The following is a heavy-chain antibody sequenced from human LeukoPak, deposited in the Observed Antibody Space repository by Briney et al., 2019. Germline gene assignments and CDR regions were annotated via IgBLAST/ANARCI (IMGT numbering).Heavy chain of an antibody. CDR3: AISLHYYDSSGPLHY. CDR1: GGTFISYA. D-gene: IGHD3-22*01. V-gene: IGHV1-69*01. Sequence: SVKVSCKASGGTFISYAISWVRQAPGQGLEWMRGIIPIFGTANYAQKFQGRVTITADESTSTAYMELSSLRSEDTAVYYCAISLHYYDSSGPLHYWGQGTLVTVSS. CDR2: IIPIFGTA. J-gene: IGHJ4*02.